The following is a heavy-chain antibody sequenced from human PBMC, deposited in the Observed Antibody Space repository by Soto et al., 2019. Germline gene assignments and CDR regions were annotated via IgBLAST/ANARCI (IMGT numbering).Heavy chain of an antibody. J-gene: IGHJ3*02. CDR2: IWYYGSNK. Sequence: GGSLRLSCAASGFTFSSYGMHWVRQAPGKGLEWVAVIWYYGSNKYYADSVKGRFTISRDNSKNTLYLQMNSLRAEDTAVYYCARVPGYCSSTSCYEGAFDIWGQGTMVTVSS. CDR1: GFTFSSYG. CDR3: ARVPGYCSSTSCYEGAFDI. D-gene: IGHD2-2*01. V-gene: IGHV3-33*08.